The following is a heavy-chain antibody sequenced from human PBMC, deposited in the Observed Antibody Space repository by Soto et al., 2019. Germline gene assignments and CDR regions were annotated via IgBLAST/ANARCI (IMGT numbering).Heavy chain of an antibody. Sequence: LRLSCAASGFTFSSYAMSWVRQAPGKGLEWVSAISGSGGSTYYADSVKGRFTISRDNSKNTLYLQMNSLRAEDTAVYYCAKNLYYYDVSGLHWGQGTLVTVSS. CDR3: AKNLYYYDVSGLH. CDR1: GFTFSSYA. J-gene: IGHJ4*02. D-gene: IGHD3-22*01. V-gene: IGHV3-23*01. CDR2: ISGSGGST.